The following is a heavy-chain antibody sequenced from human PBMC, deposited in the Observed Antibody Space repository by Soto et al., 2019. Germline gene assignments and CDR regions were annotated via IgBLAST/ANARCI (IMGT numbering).Heavy chain of an antibody. J-gene: IGHJ4*02. CDR3: ARQGVVVVAATEIDY. V-gene: IGHV4-39*01. Sequence: SETPSLTCTVSCGSISSCSYSWGWVPQPPWKGLEWIGSIYYSGSTYYNPSLKSRVTISVDTSKNQFSLKLSSVTAADTAVYYCARQGVVVVAATEIDYWGQGTLVTVS. CDR1: CGSISSCSYS. D-gene: IGHD2-15*01. CDR2: IYYSGST.